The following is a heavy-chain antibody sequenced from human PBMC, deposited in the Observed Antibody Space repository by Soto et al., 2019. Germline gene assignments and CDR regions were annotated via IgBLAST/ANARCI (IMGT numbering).Heavy chain of an antibody. Sequence: VQLVESGGGVVQPGRSLRLSCRASGFTFSSYAMSWVRQAPGKGQEWVSAISGSGGSTYYADSVKGRFTISRDNSKNTLYLQMNSLRAEDTAVYYCAKSDSGLRYYYYGMDVWGQGTTVTVSS. V-gene: IGHV3-23*04. CDR3: AKSDSGLRYYYYGMDV. J-gene: IGHJ6*02. D-gene: IGHD6-25*01. CDR2: ISGSGGST. CDR1: GFTFSSYA.